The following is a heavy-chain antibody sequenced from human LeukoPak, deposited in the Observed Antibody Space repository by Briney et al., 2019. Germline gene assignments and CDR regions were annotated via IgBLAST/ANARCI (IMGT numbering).Heavy chain of an antibody. V-gene: IGHV1-2*02. D-gene: IGHD3-3*01. CDR1: GYTFTGYY. CDR2: INPNSGGT. Sequence: ASVKVSCKASGYTFTGYYMHWVRQAPGQGLEWMGWINPNSGGTNYAQKFQGRVTMTRDTSISTAYMELSRLRSDDTAVYYCARALRPPWNYYYMDVWGKGTTVTVSS. J-gene: IGHJ6*03. CDR3: ARALRPPWNYYYMDV.